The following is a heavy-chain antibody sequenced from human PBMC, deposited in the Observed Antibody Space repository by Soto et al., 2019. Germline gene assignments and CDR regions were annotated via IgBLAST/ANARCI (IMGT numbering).Heavy chain of an antibody. CDR2: ISGGGGTT. D-gene: IGHD3-3*01. CDR1: GLTFRTYA. J-gene: IGHJ4*02. V-gene: IGHV3-23*01. Sequence: EVQLLESGGGLIQPGGSLRLSCAASGLTFRTYAMSWVRQSPGKGLEWVSGISGGGGTTYYADSVKGRCTISRDNAKNTLYLQMNSLRTEDTAVYSCAKYATGFWCADNYWGQGTLVTVSS. CDR3: AKYATGFWCADNY.